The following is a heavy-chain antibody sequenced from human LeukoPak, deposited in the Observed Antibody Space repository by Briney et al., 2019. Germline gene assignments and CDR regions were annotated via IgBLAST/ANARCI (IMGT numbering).Heavy chain of an antibody. V-gene: IGHV3-69-1*01. CDR1: GFNFSDYG. J-gene: IGHJ6*03. CDR3: GRAGPVTKDHFIDV. Sequence: GGSLRLSCAASGFNFSDYGMIWVRQAPGKGLEWVSGISGRDYSDHADSVKGRFTISRDNAKNSLFLQMNSLSAEDTAVYYCGRAGPVTKDHFIDVWGKGTTVTVSS. D-gene: IGHD2-2*01. CDR2: ISGRDYS.